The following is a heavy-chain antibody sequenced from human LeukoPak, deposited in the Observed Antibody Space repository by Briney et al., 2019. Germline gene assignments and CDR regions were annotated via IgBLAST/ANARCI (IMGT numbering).Heavy chain of an antibody. J-gene: IGHJ3*02. CDR1: GGSISSYY. CDR2: IYYSGST. Sequence: SETLSLTCTVSGGSISSYYWSWIRQPPGKGLEWIGYIYYSGSTNYNPSLKSRVTISVDTSKIQFSLELSSVTAADTAVYYCARDGRIRGYCSSSCHSVDAFDIWGQGTMVTVSS. CDR3: ARDGRIRGYCSSSCHSVDAFDI. D-gene: IGHD2-2*01. V-gene: IGHV4-59*01.